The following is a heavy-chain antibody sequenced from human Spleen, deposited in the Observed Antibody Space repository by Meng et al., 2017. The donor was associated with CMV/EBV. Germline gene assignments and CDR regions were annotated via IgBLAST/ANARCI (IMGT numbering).Heavy chain of an antibody. J-gene: IGHJ2*01. Sequence: SVKVSCKASGGTFSSYATSWVRQAPGQGLEWMGGIIPILGIANYAQKFQGRVTITADKSTSTAYMELSSLRSEDAAVYYCARDWRVDCSSTSCYKGWYFDLWGRGTLVTVSS. CDR3: ARDWRVDCSSTSCYKGWYFDL. D-gene: IGHD2-2*02. V-gene: IGHV1-69*10. CDR2: IIPILGIA. CDR1: GGTFSSYA.